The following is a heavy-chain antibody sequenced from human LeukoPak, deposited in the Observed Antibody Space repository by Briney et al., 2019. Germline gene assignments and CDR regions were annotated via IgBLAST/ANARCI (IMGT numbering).Heavy chain of an antibody. CDR1: GFTFSSYG. J-gene: IGHJ3*01. D-gene: IGHD4-17*01. CDR3: AKDLYGDSPG. V-gene: IGHV3-30*18. CDR2: ISYDGSNK. Sequence: SGGTLRLSCAASGFTFSSYGMHWVRQAPGKGLEWVAVISYDGSNKYYADSVKGRFTISRDNSKNTLYLQMNSLRAEDTAVYYCAKDLYGDSPGWGQGTMVTVSS.